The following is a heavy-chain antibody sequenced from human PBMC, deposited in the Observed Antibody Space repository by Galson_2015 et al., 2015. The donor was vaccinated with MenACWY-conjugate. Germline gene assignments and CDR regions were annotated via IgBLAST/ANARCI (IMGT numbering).Heavy chain of an antibody. CDR2: IKSKTDGGTT. CDR1: GFTFSNAW. D-gene: IGHD5-24*01. V-gene: IGHV3-15*01. Sequence: SLRLSCAASGFTFSNAWMSWVRQAPGKGLEWVGRIKSKTDGGTTDYAAPVKGRFTISRDDSKNTLYLQMNSLKTEDTAVYYCTTPLQWETDAFDIWGQGTMVTVSS. J-gene: IGHJ3*02. CDR3: TTPLQWETDAFDI.